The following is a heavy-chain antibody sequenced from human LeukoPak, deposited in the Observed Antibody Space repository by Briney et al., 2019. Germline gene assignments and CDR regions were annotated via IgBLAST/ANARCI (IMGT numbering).Heavy chain of an antibody. J-gene: IGHJ6*02. CDR1: GFVFKDFY. CDR2: INQDGSAK. Sequence: GGSLRLSCEASGFVFKDFYMTWVRQAPGMGLEWVATINQDGSAKYYVDSAKGRFTMSRDNAKNSVFLQMDSLRAEETAVYYCARSVGAGNNYFYYGMDVWGQGTTVTVSS. V-gene: IGHV3-7*01. CDR3: ARSVGAGNNYFYYGMDV. D-gene: IGHD1-26*01.